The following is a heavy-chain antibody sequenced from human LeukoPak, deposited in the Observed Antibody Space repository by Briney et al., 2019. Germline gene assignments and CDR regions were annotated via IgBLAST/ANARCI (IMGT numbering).Heavy chain of an antibody. J-gene: IGHJ4*02. D-gene: IGHD2-2*01. CDR3: ARGVGYCSSTSCPPPGY. V-gene: IGHV4-34*01. Sequence: SETLSLTCAVYGGSFSGYYWSWIRQPPGKGLEWIGEINHSGSTNYNPSLKSRVTISVDTSKNQFSLKLSSVTAADTAVYYCARGVGYCSSTSCPPPGYWGQGTLVTVSS. CDR2: INHSGST. CDR1: GGSFSGYY.